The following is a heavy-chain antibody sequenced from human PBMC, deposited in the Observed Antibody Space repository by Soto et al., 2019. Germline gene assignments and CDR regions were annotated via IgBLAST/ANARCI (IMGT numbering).Heavy chain of an antibody. CDR3: AHTFSVEDQEWLFHFDF. J-gene: IGHJ4*02. CDR1: GFSLSTSGVG. D-gene: IGHD3-3*01. V-gene: IGHV2-5*02. CDR2: IYWDDDK. Sequence: SVPTLVNPTQTLTLTCTFSGFSLSTSGVGVGWIRQPPGKALEWLALIYWDDDKRYSPSLKSRLTITKDTSTNQVVLTMTNMDHVDTATYYCAHTFSVEDQEWLFHFDFWGQGNMVSV.